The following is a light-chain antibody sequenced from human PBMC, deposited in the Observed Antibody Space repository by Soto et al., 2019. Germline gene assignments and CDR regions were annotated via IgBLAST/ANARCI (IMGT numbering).Light chain of an antibody. V-gene: IGKV2-30*01. CDR3: MKPIHWPFT. J-gene: IGKJ3*01. CDR1: QILLYSDGKTY. Sequence: DVVLTQSPVSLPVTLGHPASISCMSSQILLYSDGKTYLNWFHQRPGQSPRRLIYQVSIRDSGVPVRFSGSGSGTDFTLHISRVEAEDMGVYYCMKPIHWPFTFGPGTKGAIK. CDR2: QVS.